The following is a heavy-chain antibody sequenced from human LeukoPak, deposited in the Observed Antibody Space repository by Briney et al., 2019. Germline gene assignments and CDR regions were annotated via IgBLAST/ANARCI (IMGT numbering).Heavy chain of an antibody. CDR1: GYSISSGYY. CDR2: IYHSGST. CDR3: ARDSRAYCGGDCYSSGWLDP. Sequence: PSETLSLTCTVSGYSISSGYYWGWIRQPPGKGLEWIGSIYHSGSTYYNPSPKSRVTISVDTSKNQFSLKLSSVTAADTAVYYCARDSRAYCGGDCYSSGWLDPWGQGTLVTVSS. D-gene: IGHD2-21*01. V-gene: IGHV4-38-2*02. J-gene: IGHJ5*02.